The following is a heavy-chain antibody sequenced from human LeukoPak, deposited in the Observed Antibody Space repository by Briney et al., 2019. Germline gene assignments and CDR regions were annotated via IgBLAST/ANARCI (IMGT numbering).Heavy chain of an antibody. CDR2: ISETGGTT. D-gene: IGHD2-8*02. V-gene: IGHV3-23*01. Sequence: GGSLRLSCAAPGFTFSTYARSWVRQAPGKGLEWVSGISETGGTTYYADSVKGRFTISRDNSKSTLYLQMNSLRAEDTAVYYCAKDPSTSWYWYFQLWGQGTLVTVSS. CDR3: AKDPSTSWYWYFQL. J-gene: IGHJ1*01. CDR1: GFTFSTYA.